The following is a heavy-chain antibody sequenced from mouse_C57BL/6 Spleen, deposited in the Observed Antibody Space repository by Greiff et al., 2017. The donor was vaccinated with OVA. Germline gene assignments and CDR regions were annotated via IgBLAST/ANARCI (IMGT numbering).Heavy chain of an antibody. J-gene: IGHJ2*01. D-gene: IGHD3-2*01. Sequence: VQLQQSGPELVKPGASVKISCKASGYAFSSSWMNWVKQRPGKGLEWIGRIYPGDGDTNYNGKFKGKATLTADKSSSTAYMQLSSLTSEDSAVYFCARTGGQLGYYFDYWGQGPTLTVSS. CDR2: IYPGDGDT. V-gene: IGHV1-82*01. CDR1: GYAFSSSW. CDR3: ARTGGQLGYYFDY.